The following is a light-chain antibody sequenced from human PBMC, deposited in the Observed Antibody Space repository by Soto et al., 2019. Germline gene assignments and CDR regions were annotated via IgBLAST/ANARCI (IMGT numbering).Light chain of an antibody. J-gene: IGKJ2*01. CDR3: QQYDNPEYT. CDR1: QDISNY. Sequence: DIQMTQSPSSLSASVGDRVTITCQASQDISNYLNWYQQKPGKAPKLLIYDASNLEKGVTSRFSGSGSGTDFTFTISSLQPEDIATYYCQQYDNPEYTFGQGTKLEIK. V-gene: IGKV1-33*01. CDR2: DAS.